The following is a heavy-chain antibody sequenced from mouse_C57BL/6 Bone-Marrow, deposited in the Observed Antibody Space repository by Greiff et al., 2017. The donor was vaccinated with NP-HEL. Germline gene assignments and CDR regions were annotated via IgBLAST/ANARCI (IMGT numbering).Heavy chain of an antibody. CDR1: GFTFSDYG. CDR3: ARHGSNYEGLYAMDY. J-gene: IGHJ4*01. CDR2: ISNLAYSI. D-gene: IGHD2-5*01. V-gene: IGHV5-15*01. Sequence: EVHLVESGGGLVQPGGSLKLSCAASGFTFSDYGMAWVRQAPRKGPEWVAFISNLAYSIYYADTVTGRFTISRENAKNTLYLEMSSLRSEDTAMYYCARHGSNYEGLYAMDYWGQGTSVTVSS.